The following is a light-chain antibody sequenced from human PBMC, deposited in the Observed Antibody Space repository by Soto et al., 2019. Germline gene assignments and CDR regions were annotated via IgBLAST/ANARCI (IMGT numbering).Light chain of an antibody. CDR2: GVS. J-gene: IGKJ1*01. Sequence: EIVLTQSPGTLSLSPGEKVTLSCRASQTVSSSSVAWYQQKAGQAPRLLIYGVSRRATGIPDRFSGSGSGTDFTLTISRLEPEDFAVYYCQDYGGSRTFGQGTKVEIK. CDR1: QTVSSSS. V-gene: IGKV3-20*01. CDR3: QDYGGSRT.